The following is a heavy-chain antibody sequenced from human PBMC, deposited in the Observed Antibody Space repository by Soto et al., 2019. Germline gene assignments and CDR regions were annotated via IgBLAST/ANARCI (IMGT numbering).Heavy chain of an antibody. CDR1: GFSLSTSGMC. V-gene: IGHV2-70*11. CDR2: IDWDDDK. D-gene: IGHD2-2*01. CDR3: ARILVVPAAASMGYYYYGMDF. Sequence: SGPTLVNPTQTLTLTCTFSGFSLSTSGMCVSWIRQPPGKALEWLARIDWDDDKYYSTSLKTRLTISKDTSKNQVVLTMTNMDPVDTATYYCARILVVPAAASMGYYYYGMDFWGQGTTVTVSS. J-gene: IGHJ6*02.